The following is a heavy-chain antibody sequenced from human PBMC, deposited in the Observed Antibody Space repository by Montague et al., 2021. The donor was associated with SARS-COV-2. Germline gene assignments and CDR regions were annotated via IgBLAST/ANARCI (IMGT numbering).Heavy chain of an antibody. Sequence: SETLSLTCTVSGGSMSGYYWGWIRQPPGKGLEWIGYIYYSGGTNYNPSLKSRVTISVDTSKNQFSLKLNSVTAADTAVYYCARGASELLSWGPGALVTVSS. CDR2: IYYSGGT. D-gene: IGHD3-10*01. J-gene: IGHJ5*02. CDR3: ARGASELLS. V-gene: IGHV4-59*01. CDR1: GGSMSGYY.